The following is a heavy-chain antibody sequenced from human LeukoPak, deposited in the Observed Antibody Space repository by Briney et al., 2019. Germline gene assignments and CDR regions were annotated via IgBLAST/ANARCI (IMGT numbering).Heavy chain of an antibody. CDR2: IYYSGNT. V-gene: IGHV4-59*08. CDR3: ARHESRVLDY. J-gene: IGHJ4*02. Sequence: SETLSLTCTVSGGSISSYYWSWIRQPPGKELEWIGYIYYSGNTNYNPSLKSRVTISVDRSKNQFSLRLSSVTAADTAVYYCARHESRVLDYWGQGTLVTVSS. CDR1: GGSISSYY.